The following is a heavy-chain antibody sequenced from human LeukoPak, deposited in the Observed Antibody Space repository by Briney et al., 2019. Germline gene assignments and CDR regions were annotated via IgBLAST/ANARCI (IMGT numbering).Heavy chain of an antibody. CDR3: ARQLGASGHTG. J-gene: IGHJ4*02. CDR1: CFTVSSSD. Sequence: PGGAPRLSCAASCFTVSSSDKSWGRPAPGQGVEGVSIIFAGGSTSYADSVKGRFTISRDNSRNTLYLQMNSLRAEDTAVYYCARQLGASGHTGWGQGTLVTVSS. D-gene: IGHD1-26*01. V-gene: IGHV3-53*01. CDR2: IFAGGST.